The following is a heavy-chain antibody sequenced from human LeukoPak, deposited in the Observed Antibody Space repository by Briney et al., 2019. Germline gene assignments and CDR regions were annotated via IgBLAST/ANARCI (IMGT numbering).Heavy chain of an antibody. V-gene: IGHV1-3*01. D-gene: IGHD6-19*01. CDR3: ARSPILSSGWYLLFDY. Sequence: ASVKVSCKASGYTFTSYAMHWVRQAPGQRLEWMGWINAGNGNTKYSQKFQGGVTITRDTSASTAYMELSSLRSEDTAVYYCARSPILSSGWYLLFDYWGQGTLVTVSS. CDR1: GYTFTSYA. J-gene: IGHJ4*02. CDR2: INAGNGNT.